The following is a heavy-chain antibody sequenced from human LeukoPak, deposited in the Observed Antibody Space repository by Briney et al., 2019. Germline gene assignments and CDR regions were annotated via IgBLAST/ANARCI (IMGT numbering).Heavy chain of an antibody. CDR2: MYSHGLT. D-gene: IGHD1-26*01. CDR3: VRDIGSYPPEK. Sequence: GGSLRLSCAASGFFVSSTYMSWVRQAPGKGLEWVSLMYSHGLTSYGDSVRGRFTISRDTSKNTLHLQMNSLRAEDTAIYYCVRDIGSYPPEKWGQGTLVTVSS. CDR1: GFFVSSTY. J-gene: IGHJ4*02. V-gene: IGHV3-53*01.